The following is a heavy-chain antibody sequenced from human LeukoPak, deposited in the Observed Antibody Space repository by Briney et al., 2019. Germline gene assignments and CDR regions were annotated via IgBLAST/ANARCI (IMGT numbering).Heavy chain of an antibody. CDR2: ISSSGSTI. V-gene: IGHV3-48*03. J-gene: IGHJ4*02. Sequence: PGGSLRLSCAASGFTFSSYEMNWFRQAPGKGLEWVSYISSSGSTIYYADSVKGRFTISRDNAKNSLYLQMNSLRAEDTAVYYCARAPLRYFDRPYYFDYWGQGTLVTVSS. CDR3: ARAPLRYFDRPYYFDY. D-gene: IGHD3-9*01. CDR1: GFTFSSYE.